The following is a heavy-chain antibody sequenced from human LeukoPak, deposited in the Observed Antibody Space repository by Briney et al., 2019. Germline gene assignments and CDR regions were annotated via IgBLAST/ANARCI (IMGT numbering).Heavy chain of an antibody. J-gene: IGHJ5*02. CDR3: ATGYCSGGSCSNWFDP. CDR1: GYTLTELS. CDR2: FDPEDGET. Sequence: GASVKVSCKVSGYTLTELSMHWVRQAPGKGLEWMGGFDPEDGETIYAQKFQGRVTMTEDTPTDTAYMELSSLRSEDTAVYYCATGYCSGGSCSNWFDPWGQGTLVTVSS. V-gene: IGHV1-24*01. D-gene: IGHD2-15*01.